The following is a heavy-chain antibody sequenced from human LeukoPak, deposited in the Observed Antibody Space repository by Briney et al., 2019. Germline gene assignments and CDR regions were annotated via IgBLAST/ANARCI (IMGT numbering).Heavy chain of an antibody. CDR2: ISSDGVSS. D-gene: IGHD1-1*01. CDR1: GFTFSNYP. J-gene: IGHJ4*02. V-gene: IGHV3-64D*09. Sequence: GGSLRLSCSASGFTFSNYPTHWVRQAPGKGLEYVSSISSDGVSSYYADSVRGRFTISRDNSKNTLYLQMSSLRAEDTAVYYCVKITSVTGGDCWGQGTRLTVSS. CDR3: VKITSVTGGDC.